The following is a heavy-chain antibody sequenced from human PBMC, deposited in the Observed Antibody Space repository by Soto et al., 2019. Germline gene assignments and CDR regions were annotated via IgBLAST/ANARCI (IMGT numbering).Heavy chain of an antibody. Sequence: QVQLVQSGAEVKKPGSSVKVSCKASGGTFSNFAVSWVRQAPGQGLEWMGGIIAIFGAAHYPQQFQGRVTITTDESTATAYMELSSLRPEDTAVYYCAIGGYSSGWDNWGQGTLITVSS. CDR1: GGTFSNFA. V-gene: IGHV1-69*01. CDR2: IIAIFGAA. J-gene: IGHJ4*02. D-gene: IGHD6-19*01. CDR3: AIGGYSSGWDN.